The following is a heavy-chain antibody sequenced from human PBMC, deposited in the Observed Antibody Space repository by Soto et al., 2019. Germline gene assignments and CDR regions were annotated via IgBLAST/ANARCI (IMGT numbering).Heavy chain of an antibody. CDR2: VNANTGGT. CDR3: ARGHLYLLDD. Sequence: QVQLVQSGAAVKKPGASVKVSCKSSGYTFTGYYMPWVRQAPGQGLEWMGWVNANTGGTNYAQKFQGRVTMTRDTSITTAYLELSRLRSDDTAVYYCARGHLYLLDDWCHGTLVTVSS. V-gene: IGHV1-2*02. J-gene: IGHJ4*01. CDR1: GYTFTGYY. D-gene: IGHD3-16*01.